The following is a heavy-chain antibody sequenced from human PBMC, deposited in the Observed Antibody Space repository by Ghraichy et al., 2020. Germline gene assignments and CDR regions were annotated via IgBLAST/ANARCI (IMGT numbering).Heavy chain of an antibody. CDR1: GFTFSNAW. CDR2: IKSKTDGGTT. V-gene: IGHV3-15*01. CDR3: TTYYYDSSGRRYFDY. Sequence: GGSLRLSCAASGFTFSNAWMSWVRQAPGKGLEWVGRIKSKTDGGTTDYAAPVKGRFTISRDDSKNTLYLQMNSLKTEDTAVYYCTTYYYDSSGRRYFDYWGQGTLVTVSS. J-gene: IGHJ4*02. D-gene: IGHD3-22*01.